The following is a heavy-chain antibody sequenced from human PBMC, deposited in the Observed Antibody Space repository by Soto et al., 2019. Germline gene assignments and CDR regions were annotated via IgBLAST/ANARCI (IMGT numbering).Heavy chain of an antibody. CDR3: ARSDNDDYIWGSYRVFDY. D-gene: IGHD3-16*02. J-gene: IGHJ4*02. V-gene: IGHV4-31*03. Sequence: QVQLQESGPGLVKPSQTLSLTCTVSGGSISSGGYYWSWIRQHPGKGLEWIGYIYYSGSTYYNPSLKSRVTISVDTSKNQFSLKLSSVTAADTAVYYCARSDNDDYIWGSYRVFDYWGQGTLVTVSS. CDR2: IYYSGST. CDR1: GGSISSGGYY.